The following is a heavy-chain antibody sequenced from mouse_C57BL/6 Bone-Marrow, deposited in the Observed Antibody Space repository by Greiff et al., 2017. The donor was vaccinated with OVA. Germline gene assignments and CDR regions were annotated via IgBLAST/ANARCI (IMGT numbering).Heavy chain of an antibody. CDR3: ARYYGSSYGYFDV. V-gene: IGHV1-9*01. Sequence: QVQLKQSGAELMKPGASVKLSCKATGYTFTGYWIEWVKQRPGHGLEWIGEILPGSGSTNYSEKFKGKATFTADTSSNTAYMQLSSLTTEDSAIYYCARYYGSSYGYFDVWGTGTTVTVSS. CDR2: ILPGSGST. CDR1: GYTFTGYW. D-gene: IGHD1-1*01. J-gene: IGHJ1*03.